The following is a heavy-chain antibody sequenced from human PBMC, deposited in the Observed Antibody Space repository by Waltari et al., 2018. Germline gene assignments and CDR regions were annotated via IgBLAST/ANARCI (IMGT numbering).Heavy chain of an antibody. CDR1: CSSISSATYF. Sequence: VQLQESGPGLVKPSQTLSLTCTVSCSSISSATYFWCWIRQPPGEGLEWIGRIDPRGTTNYNPTLKGRVTTAGDTSKNQFALKRVCVTAADTAVYDCARDSLHYSGYDCVFDCWGQGTLITVSS. J-gene: IGHJ4*02. CDR3: ARDSLHYSGYDCVFDC. D-gene: IGHD5-12*01. V-gene: IGHV4-61*02. CDR2: IDPRGTT.